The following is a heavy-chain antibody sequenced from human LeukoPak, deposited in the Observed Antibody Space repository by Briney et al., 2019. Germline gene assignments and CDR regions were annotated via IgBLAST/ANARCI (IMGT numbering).Heavy chain of an antibody. Sequence: SETLSLTCTVSGGSISSGGYYWSWIRQHPGKGLEWIGFIYYSGSTYYNPSLKSRVTFSVDTSKNQFSLKLSSVNAADTAVYYCARAVYDYIWGSYRFDYWGQGTLVTVSS. CDR3: ARAVYDYIWGSYRFDY. CDR2: IYYSGST. CDR1: GGSISSGGYY. D-gene: IGHD3-16*02. V-gene: IGHV4-31*03. J-gene: IGHJ4*02.